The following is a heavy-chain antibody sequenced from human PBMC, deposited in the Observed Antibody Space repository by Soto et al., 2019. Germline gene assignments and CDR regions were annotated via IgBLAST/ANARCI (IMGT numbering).Heavy chain of an antibody. CDR3: ASRGYSYGFSLGMDV. D-gene: IGHD5-18*01. Sequence: SETLSLTCTVSGGSISSGGYYWSWIHQHPGKGLEWIGYIYYSGSTYYNPSLKSRVTISVDTSKNQFSLKLSSVTAADTAVYYCASRGYSYGFSLGMDVWGQGTTVTVSS. CDR1: GGSISSGGYY. J-gene: IGHJ6*02. CDR2: IYYSGST. V-gene: IGHV4-31*03.